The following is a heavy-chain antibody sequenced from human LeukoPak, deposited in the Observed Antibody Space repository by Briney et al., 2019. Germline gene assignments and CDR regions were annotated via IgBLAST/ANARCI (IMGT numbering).Heavy chain of an antibody. CDR2: ISTGSSTR. CDR1: GFTFSDDH. J-gene: IGHJ4*02. CDR3: ARGANSIHQLDY. Sequence: GGSLRLSCAASGFTFSDDHMNWVRQAPGTGLEWVSYISTGSSTRYYADSVKGRFTISRDNARNSLYLQMNSLRVEDTAVYYCARGANSIHQLDYWGQGTLITVSS. V-gene: IGHV3-48*01. D-gene: IGHD2-2*01.